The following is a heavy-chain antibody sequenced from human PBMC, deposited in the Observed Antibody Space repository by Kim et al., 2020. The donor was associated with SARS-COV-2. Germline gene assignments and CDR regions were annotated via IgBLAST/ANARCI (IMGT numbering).Heavy chain of an antibody. Sequence: SETLSLTCTVSGGSISSSSYYWGWIRQPPGKGLEWIGSIYYSGSTYYNPSLKSRVTISVDTSKNQFSLKLSSVTAADTAVYYCASVYYYDSSGYYPSRKLTHSGSYPFDYWGQGTLVTVSS. J-gene: IGHJ4*02. CDR3: ASVYYYDSSGYYPSRKLTHSGSYPFDY. V-gene: IGHV4-39*01. D-gene: IGHD3-22*01. CDR1: GGSISSSSYY. CDR2: IYYSGST.